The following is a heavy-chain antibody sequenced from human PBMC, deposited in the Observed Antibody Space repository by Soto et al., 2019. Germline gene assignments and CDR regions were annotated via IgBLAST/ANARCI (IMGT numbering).Heavy chain of an antibody. CDR1: EFTFSNYA. Sequence: EVQLLESGGGLVQPGGSLRLSCAASEFTFSNYAMSWVRQAPGKGLEWVSAISYGGGTTYYADSVKGRFTISRDNSKNTLYLQMNSLRAEDTAVYYWAKNPGYYYDSTGYHFDCWAREPWSPSPQ. J-gene: IGHJ4*02. D-gene: IGHD3-22*01. CDR3: AKNPGYYYDSTGYHFDC. CDR2: ISYGGGTT. V-gene: IGHV3-23*01.